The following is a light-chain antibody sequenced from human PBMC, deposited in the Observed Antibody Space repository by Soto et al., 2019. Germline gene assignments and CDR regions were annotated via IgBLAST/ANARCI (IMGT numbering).Light chain of an antibody. Sequence: EIGLTQSPGTLSLSPWERATLSCRASHTISSSYLAWYQQKPGQAPRLLMYGISRRATGIPDRFSGSGSGTDFTLTITRLEPEDFAVYYCQQYVTSSPRTFGQGTKVDIK. J-gene: IGKJ1*01. CDR2: GIS. CDR3: QQYVTSSPRT. CDR1: HTISSSY. V-gene: IGKV3-20*01.